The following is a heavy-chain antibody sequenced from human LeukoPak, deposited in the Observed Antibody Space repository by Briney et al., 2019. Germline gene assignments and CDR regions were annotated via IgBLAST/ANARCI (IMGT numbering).Heavy chain of an antibody. CDR3: AGVVGQQLVDLWFDP. CDR1: GYTFTSYD. V-gene: IGHV1-8*03. CDR2: MNPNSGNT. D-gene: IGHD6-13*01. J-gene: IGHJ5*02. Sequence: ASVKVSCKASGYTFTSYDINWVRQATGQALEWMGGMNPNSGNTGYAQKFQGRVTTTRNPSISTAYMELSSLRTEDTAVYYCAGVVGQQLVDLWFDPWGQGTLVTVSS.